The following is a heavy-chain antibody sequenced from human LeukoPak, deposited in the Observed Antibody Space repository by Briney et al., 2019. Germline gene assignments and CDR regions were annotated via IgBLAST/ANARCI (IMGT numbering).Heavy chain of an antibody. J-gene: IGHJ4*02. Sequence: GGSLRLSCAASGFSFSTQWMSWVRQAPGKGLEWVANLNPYGNDKYYDDSVKGRFTISRDNARDSLYLEMHSLRAEDTAIYYCSRDLGTGRPHDVWGRGTLVTVSS. V-gene: IGHV3-7*01. CDR1: GFSFSTQW. CDR3: SRDLGTGRPHDV. CDR2: LNPYGNDK. D-gene: IGHD3/OR15-3a*01.